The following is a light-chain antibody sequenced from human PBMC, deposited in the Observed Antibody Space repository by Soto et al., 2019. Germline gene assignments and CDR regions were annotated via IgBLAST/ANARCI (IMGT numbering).Light chain of an antibody. V-gene: IGLV7-43*01. Sequence: QAVVTQEPSLTVSPGGTVTLTCASSTGAVTSGYYPNWFQQKPGQAPRALIYSTSNKYSWTPARFSGSLLGGKAALTLSGVQPEDEAEYDCLLYYGGAQLGVYGGGTKLTVL. J-gene: IGLJ3*02. CDR1: TGAVTSGYY. CDR3: LLYYGGAQLGV. CDR2: STS.